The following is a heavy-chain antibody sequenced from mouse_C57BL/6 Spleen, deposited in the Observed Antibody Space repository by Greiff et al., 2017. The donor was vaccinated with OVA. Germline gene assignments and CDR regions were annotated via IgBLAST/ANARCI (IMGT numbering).Heavy chain of an antibody. J-gene: IGHJ4*01. V-gene: IGHV1-50*01. Sequence: QVQLQQPGAELVKPGASVKLSCKASGYTFTSYWMQWVKQRPGQGLEWIGEIDPSDSYTNYNQKFKGKATLTVDTSSSTAYMQLSSLTSEDSAVDYCARGTSLDAMDYWGQGTSVTVSS. D-gene: IGHD1-2*01. CDR1: GYTFTSYW. CDR3: ARGTSLDAMDY. CDR2: IDPSDSYT.